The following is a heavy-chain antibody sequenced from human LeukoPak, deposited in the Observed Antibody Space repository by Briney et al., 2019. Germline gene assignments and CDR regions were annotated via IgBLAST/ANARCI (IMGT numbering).Heavy chain of an antibody. CDR3: AKVGNYYYYYMDV. Sequence: GGSLRLSCAASGFTFSNFAMSWVRRTPGKGLEWVSAISGSGGGTYYADSVKGRFTISRDNSKNTLYLQMNSLRAEDTAVYYCAKVGNYYYYYMDVWGKGTTVTVSS. V-gene: IGHV3-23*01. J-gene: IGHJ6*03. CDR2: ISGSGGGT. D-gene: IGHD1-14*01. CDR1: GFTFSNFA.